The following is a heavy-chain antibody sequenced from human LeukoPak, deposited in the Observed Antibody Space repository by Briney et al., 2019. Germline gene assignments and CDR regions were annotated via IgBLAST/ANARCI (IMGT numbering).Heavy chain of an antibody. Sequence: SETLSLTCAVYGGSFSGYYWSWIRQPPGKGLGWIGEINHSGSTNYNPSLKSRVTISVDTSKNQFSLKLSSVTAADTAVYYCADGGNSHYWGQGTLVTVSS. D-gene: IGHD4-23*01. CDR2: INHSGST. CDR3: ADGGNSHY. V-gene: IGHV4-34*01. CDR1: GGSFSGYY. J-gene: IGHJ4*02.